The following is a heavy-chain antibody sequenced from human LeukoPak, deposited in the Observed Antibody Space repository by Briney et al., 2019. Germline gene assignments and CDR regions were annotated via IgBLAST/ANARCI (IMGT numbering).Heavy chain of an antibody. Sequence: ASVKVSCKASGYTFTGYYMHWVRQAPGQGLEWMGRINPNSGGTNYAQKFQGRVTMTRDTSISTAYMGLSRLRSDDTAVYYCARGRVVVAAKNNWFDPWGQGTLVTVSS. CDR3: ARGRVVVAAKNNWFDP. D-gene: IGHD2-15*01. J-gene: IGHJ5*02. CDR1: GYTFTGYY. V-gene: IGHV1-2*06. CDR2: INPNSGGT.